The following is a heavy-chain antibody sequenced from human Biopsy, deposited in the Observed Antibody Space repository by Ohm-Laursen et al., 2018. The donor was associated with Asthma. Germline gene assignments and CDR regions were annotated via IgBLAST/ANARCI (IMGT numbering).Heavy chain of an antibody. Sequence: SSVKVSCKASGGSFSNYAISWVRQAPRQGLEWMGGLIPVLGTADYAQMFEGRVTITAEESTSTAYMELSSLRSEDTAVYYCARGYSGSDRIVYYYSGMEVWGPGTTVTVSS. V-gene: IGHV1-69*01. D-gene: IGHD5-12*01. CDR3: ARGYSGSDRIVYYYSGMEV. J-gene: IGHJ6*02. CDR2: LIPVLGTA. CDR1: GGSFSNYA.